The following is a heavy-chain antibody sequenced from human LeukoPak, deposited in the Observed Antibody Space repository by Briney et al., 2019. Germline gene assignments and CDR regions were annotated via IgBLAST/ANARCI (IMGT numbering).Heavy chain of an antibody. CDR1: GYTFSSYY. Sequence: GASVKVSCKASGYTFSSYYMHWVRQAPGQGLEWMGVINPSGPSTTYAQKLQGRVTMTTDTSTSTAYMELRSLRSDDTAVYYCARYPLSYSSNWHYYFDYWGQGTLLTVSS. CDR2: INPSGPST. V-gene: IGHV1-46*01. D-gene: IGHD6-13*01. J-gene: IGHJ4*02. CDR3: ARYPLSYSSNWHYYFDY.